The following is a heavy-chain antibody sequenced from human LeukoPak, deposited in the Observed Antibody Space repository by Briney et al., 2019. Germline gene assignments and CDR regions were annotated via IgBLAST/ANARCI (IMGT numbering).Heavy chain of an antibody. CDR2: TSWNSGSI. CDR1: GFTFDDYG. D-gene: IGHD6-19*01. CDR3: AKGLSSGWLDWFDP. J-gene: IGHJ5*02. V-gene: IGHV3-9*03. Sequence: GGSLRLSCAASGFTFDDYGMSWVRQAPGKGLEWVSGTSWNSGSIGYADSVKGRFTISRDNAKNSLYLQMNSLRAEDMALYYCAKGLSSGWLDWFDPWGQGTLVTVSS.